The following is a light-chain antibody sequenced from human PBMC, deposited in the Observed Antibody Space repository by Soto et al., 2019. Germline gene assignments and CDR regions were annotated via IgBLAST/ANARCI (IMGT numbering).Light chain of an antibody. Sequence: QSVLAQPPSASGTPGQRVTISCSGSSSNIGRNTVNWYQQLPETAPKLLIYNNNQRPSGVPDRFSGSKSGTSASLAISGLQSEDEADYYCAAWDDSLNGPVFGGGTKVTV. CDR3: AAWDDSLNGPV. V-gene: IGLV1-44*01. J-gene: IGLJ2*01. CDR2: NNN. CDR1: SSNIGRNT.